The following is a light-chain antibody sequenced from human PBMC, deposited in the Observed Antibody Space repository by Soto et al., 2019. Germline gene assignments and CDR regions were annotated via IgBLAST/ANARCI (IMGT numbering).Light chain of an antibody. Sequence: EIVMTHSPATLSVSPGKRATLTSRASQSVSRNLAWYQQKPGQAPRLLIYGASTRPTGIAFRFSGSGSGREFTLTISSLHSEYFAVYYCQQYNNWPAVFSFGHGVKV. CDR1: QSVSRN. J-gene: IGKJ2*03. CDR3: QQYNNWPAVFS. V-gene: IGKV3-15*01. CDR2: GAS.